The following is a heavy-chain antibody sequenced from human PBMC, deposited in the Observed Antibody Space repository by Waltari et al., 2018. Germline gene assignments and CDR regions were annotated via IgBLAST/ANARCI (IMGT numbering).Heavy chain of an antibody. J-gene: IGHJ5*02. Sequence: QVQLQQSGPGLVKPSQTLSLTCAISGDSVSSNAATWDWVRQSPSRALEWLGRTYYRSKWFYDYPLSVRSRISINPDTSKNQFSLQLNSVTPEDTAVYYCARDLTEGKGNWFDPWGQGTLVTVSS. CDR2: TYYRSKWFY. CDR3: ARDLTEGKGNWFDP. CDR1: GDSVSSNAAT. D-gene: IGHD3-10*01. V-gene: IGHV6-1*01.